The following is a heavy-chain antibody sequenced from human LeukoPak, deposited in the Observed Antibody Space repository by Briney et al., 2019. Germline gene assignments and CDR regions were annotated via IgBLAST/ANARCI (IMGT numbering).Heavy chain of an antibody. J-gene: IGHJ4*02. Sequence: PSETLSLTCTVSGGSISTYYWNWIRQPPGKGLEWVGYIYFSGSTNHNPSLKSRVTISVDTSKNQFSLKLSSVTAADTAVYYCARCSGWYMDYWGQGTLVTVSS. D-gene: IGHD6-19*01. CDR3: ARCSGWYMDY. CDR2: IYFSGST. V-gene: IGHV4-59*01. CDR1: GGSISTYY.